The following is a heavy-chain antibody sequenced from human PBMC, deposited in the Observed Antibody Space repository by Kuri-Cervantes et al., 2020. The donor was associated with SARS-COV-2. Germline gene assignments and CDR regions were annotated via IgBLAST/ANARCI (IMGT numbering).Heavy chain of an antibody. J-gene: IGHJ6*03. D-gene: IGHD2-2*01. CDR2: INHSGSS. CDR1: GGSFSGYH. V-gene: IGHV4-34*01. Sequence: SETLSLTCAVYGGSFSGYHWSWIRQPPGKGLEWIGEINHSGSSDYNPSLKSRVTISVDTSKNQFSLKLNSVTAADTAVYYCARGYGSTFMDVWGKGTTVTVSS. CDR3: ARGYGSTFMDV.